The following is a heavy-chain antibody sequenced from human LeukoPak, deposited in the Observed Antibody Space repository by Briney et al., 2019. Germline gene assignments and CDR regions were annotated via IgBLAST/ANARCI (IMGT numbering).Heavy chain of an antibody. Sequence: SETLSLTCTVSGGSISSGSYYWSWIRQPAGKGLEWIGRTYTSGSTNYNPSVKSRVTISLDTSKNQFSLKLSSVTAADTAVYYCARVVSGGYYYEGAFDIWGQGTMVTVSS. V-gene: IGHV4-61*02. J-gene: IGHJ3*02. CDR1: GGSISSGSYY. CDR3: ARVVSGGYYYEGAFDI. CDR2: TYTSGST. D-gene: IGHD3-22*01.